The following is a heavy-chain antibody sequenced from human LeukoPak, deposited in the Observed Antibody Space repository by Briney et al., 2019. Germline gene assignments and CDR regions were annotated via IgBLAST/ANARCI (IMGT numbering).Heavy chain of an antibody. CDR2: IYTSGST. J-gene: IGHJ2*01. Sequence: SETLSLTCTVSGGSISSYYWSWIRQPAGKGLEWIGRIYTSGSTNYNPSLKSRVTMSVDTSKNQFSLKLSSVTAADTAVYYCARDIRDGTQGPDWYFDLWGRGALVTVSS. CDR1: GGSISSYY. D-gene: IGHD5-24*01. V-gene: IGHV4-4*07. CDR3: ARDIRDGTQGPDWYFDL.